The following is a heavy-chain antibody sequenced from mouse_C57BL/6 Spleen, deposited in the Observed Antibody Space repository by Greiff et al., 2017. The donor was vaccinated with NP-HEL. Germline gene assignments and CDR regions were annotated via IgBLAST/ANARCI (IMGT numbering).Heavy chain of an antibody. D-gene: IGHD1-1*01. CDR1: GYTFTSYW. Sequence: QVQLQQPGAELVKPGASVKLSCKASGYTFTSYWMHWVKQRPGQGLEWIGMIHPNSGSTNYNEKFKSKATLTVDKSSSTAYMQLSSLSSEDSAVYYCARGKDIYYSDYWGQGTTLTVSS. J-gene: IGHJ2*01. V-gene: IGHV1-64*01. CDR2: IHPNSGST. CDR3: ARGKDIYYSDY.